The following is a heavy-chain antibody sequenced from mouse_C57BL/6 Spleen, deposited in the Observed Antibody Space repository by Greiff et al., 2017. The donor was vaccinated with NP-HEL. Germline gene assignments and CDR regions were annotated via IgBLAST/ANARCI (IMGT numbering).Heavy chain of an antibody. CDR1: GFTFSDYY. V-gene: IGHV5-16*01. CDR2: INYDGSST. CDR3: AREWRLYAMDD. Sequence: EVKLVESEGGLVQPGSSMKLSCTASGFTFSDYYMAWVRQVPEKGLEWVAIINYDGSSTYYLASLKSRFIISRDNAKNILYLQMSSLKYEDTTTYYCAREWRLYAMDDWGQGTSVTVSS. J-gene: IGHJ4*01.